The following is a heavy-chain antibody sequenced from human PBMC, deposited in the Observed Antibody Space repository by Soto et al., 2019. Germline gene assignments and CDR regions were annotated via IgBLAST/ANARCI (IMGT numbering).Heavy chain of an antibody. CDR1: GDIFSTYW. J-gene: IGHJ5*02. CDR2: IYPGDSDT. V-gene: IGHV5-51*01. D-gene: IGHD1-7*01. CDR3: ARVSSEMNYFDP. Sequence: GESLKISCKVSGDIFSTYWIAWVRQKPGKGLEWMGIIYPGDSDTRYSPSFQGQVTFSVDKSITSAYLHWTSLKTSDTATYYCARVSSEMNYFDPWGQGTLVTVSS.